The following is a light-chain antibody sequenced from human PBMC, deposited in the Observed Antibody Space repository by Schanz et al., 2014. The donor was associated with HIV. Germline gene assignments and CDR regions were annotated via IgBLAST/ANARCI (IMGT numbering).Light chain of an antibody. V-gene: IGKV3-20*01. CDR3: QQYNNWPRT. CDR2: GAS. CDR1: QSVRSSY. J-gene: IGKJ1*01. Sequence: EIVLTQSPGTLSLSPGERATLSCRASQSVRSSYLAWYQQKPGQAPRLLIYGASSRATGIPDRFSGSGSGTDFTLTISSLEPEDFAVYYCQQYNNWPRTFGQGTKVEIK.